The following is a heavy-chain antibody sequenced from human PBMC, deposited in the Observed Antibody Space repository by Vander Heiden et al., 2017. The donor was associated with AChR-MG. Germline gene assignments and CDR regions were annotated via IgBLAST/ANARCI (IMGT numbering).Heavy chain of an antibody. CDR2: IIPIFGTA. CDR1: GGTFSSYA. Sequence: QVQLVQSGAEVQKPGSSVKVSCKASGGTFSSYAIRWVRQAPGQGLEWMGGIIPIFGTANYEQKFQGRVTITADESTSTAYMELSSLRSEDTAVYYCARENYYGSGSYSERNWFDPWGQGTLVTVSS. CDR3: ARENYYGSGSYSERNWFDP. J-gene: IGHJ5*02. D-gene: IGHD3-10*01. V-gene: IGHV1-69*01.